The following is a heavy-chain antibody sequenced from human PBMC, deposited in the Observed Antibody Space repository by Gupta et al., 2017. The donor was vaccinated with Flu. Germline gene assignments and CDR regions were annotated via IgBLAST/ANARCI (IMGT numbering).Heavy chain of an antibody. Sequence: QVQLQESGPGLVKPSQTLSLTCTVSGGSISSGSYYWSWIRQPAGKGLEWIGRIYTSGSTNYNPSLKRRVTISVDTSKNQFSLKLSSVTAADTAVYYCAREGGYSYGYYYGMDVWGQGTTVTVSS. CDR3: AREGGYSYGYYYGMDV. J-gene: IGHJ6*02. V-gene: IGHV4-61*02. D-gene: IGHD5-18*01. CDR2: IYTSGST. CDR1: GGSISSGSYY.